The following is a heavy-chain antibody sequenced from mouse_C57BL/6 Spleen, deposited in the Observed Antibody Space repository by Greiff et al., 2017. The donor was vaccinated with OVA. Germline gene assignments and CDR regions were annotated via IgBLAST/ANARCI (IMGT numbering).Heavy chain of an antibody. CDR1: GYTFTSYG. Sequence: QVQLQQSGAELARPGASVKLSCKASGYTFTSYGISWVKQRTGQGLEWIGEIYPRSGNTYYNEKFKGKATLTADKSSSTAYMELRSLTSEDSAVYFCARGLNFDYWGQGTPLTVSS. V-gene: IGHV1-81*01. CDR3: ARGLNFDY. CDR2: IYPRSGNT. J-gene: IGHJ2*01.